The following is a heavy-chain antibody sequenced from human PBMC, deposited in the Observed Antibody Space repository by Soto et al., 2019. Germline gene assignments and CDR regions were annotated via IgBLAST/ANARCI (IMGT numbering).Heavy chain of an antibody. CDR2: TNHSGST. CDR3: ARVAPTYYYGSGNPDY. J-gene: IGHJ4*02. CDR1: GGSFSGYY. V-gene: IGHV4-34*01. Sequence: SETLSLTCAVYGGSFSGYYWSWIRQPPGKGLEWIGETNHSGSTNYNPSLKSRVTISVDTSKNQFSLKLSSVTAADTAVYYCARVAPTYYYGSGNPDYWGQGTLVTVSS. D-gene: IGHD3-10*01.